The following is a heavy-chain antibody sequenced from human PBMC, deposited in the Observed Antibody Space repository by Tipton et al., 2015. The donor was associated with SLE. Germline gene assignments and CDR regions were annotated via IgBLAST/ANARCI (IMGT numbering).Heavy chain of an antibody. V-gene: IGHV4-30-4*02. D-gene: IGHD1-1*01. J-gene: IGHJ2*01. CDR2: MSYSGNT. CDR1: GGSFSTGYDY. CDR3: ARVVNWDWYFDL. Sequence: TLSLTCTVSGGSFSTGYDYWSWIRQPPGKGLEWIGYMSYSGNTYYNPSLKSRVSISIDTAKNQLSLKLSSVTAADTAVYYCARVVNWDWYFDLWGRGTLVTVSS.